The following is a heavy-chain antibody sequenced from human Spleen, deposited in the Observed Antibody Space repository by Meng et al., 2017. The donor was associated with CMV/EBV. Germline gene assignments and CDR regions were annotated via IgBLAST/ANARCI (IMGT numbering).Heavy chain of an antibody. J-gene: IGHJ4*02. D-gene: IGHD3-10*02. CDR3: SMYMLVLPVEAY. CDR2: ISYDGNKE. V-gene: IGHV3-30*03. Sequence: CAGSVITFNTYGMHWVRRAPGKGLEGVAAISYDGNKEYYANSVKGRFIMSRDKSDNTLYLQMNGLRAEDTAMYYCSMYMLVLPVEAYWGQGTLVTVSS. CDR1: VITFNTYG.